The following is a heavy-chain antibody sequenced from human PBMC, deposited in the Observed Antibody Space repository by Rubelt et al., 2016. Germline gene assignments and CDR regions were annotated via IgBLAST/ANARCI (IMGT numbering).Heavy chain of an antibody. V-gene: IGHV1-69*01. CDR1: GGTFSSYA. D-gene: IGHD1-1*01. J-gene: IGHJ6*02. CDR3: AKLSSNYPPLMGDMDV. CDR2: IIPIFGTA. Sequence: QVQLVQSGAEVKKPGSSVKVSCKASGGTFSSYAISWVRQAPGQGPEWMGGIIPIFGTANYAQKFQGRVTITADESTSTAYMELRSLRSEDTAVYYCAKLSSNYPPLMGDMDVWGHGTTVTVSS.